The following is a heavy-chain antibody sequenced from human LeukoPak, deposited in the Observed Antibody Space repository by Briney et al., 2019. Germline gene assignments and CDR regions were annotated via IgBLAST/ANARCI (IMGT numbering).Heavy chain of an antibody. Sequence: GGSLRLSCAASGFTFSSYGMHWVRQAPGKGLEWVSFIRYDGSNEYYADSVRGRFTISRDNSKNTLYLQMNSLRAEDTAVYYCICSSRIAVAARYYFDYWGQGTLVTVSS. CDR1: GFTFSSYG. D-gene: IGHD6-19*01. CDR3: ICSSRIAVAARYYFDY. V-gene: IGHV3-30*02. CDR2: IRYDGSNE. J-gene: IGHJ4*02.